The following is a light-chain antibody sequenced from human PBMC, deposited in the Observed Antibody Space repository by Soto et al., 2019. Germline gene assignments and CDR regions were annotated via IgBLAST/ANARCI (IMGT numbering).Light chain of an antibody. CDR1: STDVGSYNL. V-gene: IGLV2-23*01. Sequence: QSVLTQPASVSGSPGQSITISCTGTSTDVGSYNLVSWYQHHPGEAPKLIIYEGSKRPSGVSNRFSGSKSGNTASLTIYGLQAEDEADYHCCSYAGSTTWVFGGGTKLTVL. CDR2: EGS. J-gene: IGLJ3*02. CDR3: CSYAGSTTWV.